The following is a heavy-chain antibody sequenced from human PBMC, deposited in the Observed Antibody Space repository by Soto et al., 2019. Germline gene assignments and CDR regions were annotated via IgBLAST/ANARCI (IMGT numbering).Heavy chain of an antibody. V-gene: IGHV1-8*01. CDR2: MNPNSGST. CDR1: GYTFTSYD. D-gene: IGHD1-26*01. J-gene: IGHJ4*02. Sequence: QVQLVQSGVEVKKPGASVKVSCKASGYTFTSYDVNWVRLAPGQGLEWMGWMNPNSGSTDYAQKFQGRVTMTRNISISTAYMELSSLRSEDTAVYYCASRVGATSFDFDYWGQGTLVTVSS. CDR3: ASRVGATSFDFDY.